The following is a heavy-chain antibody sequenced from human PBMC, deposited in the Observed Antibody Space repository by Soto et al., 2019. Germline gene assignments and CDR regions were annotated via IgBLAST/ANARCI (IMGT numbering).Heavy chain of an antibody. V-gene: IGHV4-31*02. Sequence: PSETLSLTCTVSGGSISSGGYYWSWIRQHPGKGLEWIGYIYYSGSTYYNPSLKSRVTISVDTSKNQFSLKLSSVTAADTAVYYCARDISGNYFDYWGQGTLVTVSS. CDR2: IYYSGST. CDR1: GGSISSGGYY. CDR3: ARDISGNYFDY. J-gene: IGHJ4*02. D-gene: IGHD3-10*01.